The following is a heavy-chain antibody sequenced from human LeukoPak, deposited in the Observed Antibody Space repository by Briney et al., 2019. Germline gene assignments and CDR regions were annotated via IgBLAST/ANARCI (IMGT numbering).Heavy chain of an antibody. D-gene: IGHD6-19*01. J-gene: IGHJ4*02. CDR3: ARGRAVTGSTVIDY. V-gene: IGHV3-30-3*01. CDR2: ISSDGGNG. CDR1: GFTFSSYA. Sequence: PGGSLRLSCAASGFTFSSYAMHWVRRAPGKALEWVATISSDGGNGYYSDSVKGRFTISRDNSKNTLYLRMNSLRPEDTAVFHCARGRAVTGSTVIDYWGQGTLVTVSS.